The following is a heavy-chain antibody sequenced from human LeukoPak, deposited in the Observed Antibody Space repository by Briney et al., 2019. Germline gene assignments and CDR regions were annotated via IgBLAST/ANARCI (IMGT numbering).Heavy chain of an antibody. CDR1: GYTFTSYG. Sequence: EASVKVSYKASGYTFTSYGISWVRQAPGQGLEWMRWISAYNGNTNYAQKLQGRVTMTTDTSTSTAYMELRSLRSDDTAVYYCARVSPVYGGNSGFDYWDQGTLVTVSS. CDR3: ARVSPVYGGNSGFDY. D-gene: IGHD4-23*01. J-gene: IGHJ4*02. CDR2: ISAYNGNT. V-gene: IGHV1-18*01.